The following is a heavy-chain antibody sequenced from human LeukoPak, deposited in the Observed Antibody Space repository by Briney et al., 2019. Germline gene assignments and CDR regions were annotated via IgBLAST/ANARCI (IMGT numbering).Heavy chain of an antibody. Sequence: GGSLRLSCAASGFTVSTNYMNWLRQAPGKGLEWDSVIYSGGTTYYADSVRGRFSISRDTSKNTLYLQMNSLRAEDTAVYYCARGSVRAFDIWGQGTMVTVSS. V-gene: IGHV3-53*01. CDR1: GFTVSTNY. CDR2: IYSGGTT. D-gene: IGHD1-26*01. CDR3: ARGSVRAFDI. J-gene: IGHJ3*02.